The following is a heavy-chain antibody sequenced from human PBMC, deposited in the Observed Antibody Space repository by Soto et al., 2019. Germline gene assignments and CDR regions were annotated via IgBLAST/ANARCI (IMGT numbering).Heavy chain of an antibody. CDR1: GLTFSVYA. V-gene: IGHV3-23*01. CDR2: AVGTGGST. D-gene: IGHD3-22*01. Sequence: PGGSLRLSCVASGLTFSVYAMSWVRQAPGKGLEWVSTAVGTGGSTYYADSVKGRFTISRDNSKNTLYLQMNSLRAEDTAVYYCAKDRFYYDRGDAFDIWGQGTVVTVSS. J-gene: IGHJ3*02. CDR3: AKDRFYYDRGDAFDI.